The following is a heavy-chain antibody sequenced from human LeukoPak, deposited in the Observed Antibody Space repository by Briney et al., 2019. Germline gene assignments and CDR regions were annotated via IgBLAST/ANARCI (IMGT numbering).Heavy chain of an antibody. J-gene: IGHJ4*02. CDR2: INTDGSST. CDR1: GFTFSSYL. Sequence: GGSLRLSCAASGFTFSSYLMHWVRQAPGKGLVWVSRINTDGSSTSYADSVKGRFTISRDNAKNTLYLQMNSLRAEDTAVYYCARDPLGILWFGELPGDWGQGTLVTVSS. V-gene: IGHV3-74*01. CDR3: ARDPLGILWFGELPGD. D-gene: IGHD3-10*01.